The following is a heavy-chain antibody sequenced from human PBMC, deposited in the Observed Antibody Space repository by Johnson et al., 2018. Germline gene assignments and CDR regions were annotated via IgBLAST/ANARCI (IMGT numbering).Heavy chain of an antibody. CDR2: SSGGNGNT. CDR3: AGARAGDSGWYFGMDV. V-gene: IGHV1-3*02. CDR1: GGTFSSYA. J-gene: IGHJ6*02. D-gene: IGHD6-19*01. Sequence: QVQLVQSGAEVKKPGSSVKISCKASGGTFSSYAISWVRQAPGQRLEWMGWSSGGNGNTKYSQEFQARVTTTRDTSASTAYMELSSLRSEELAGYYCAGARAGDSGWYFGMDVWGQGTTVTVSS.